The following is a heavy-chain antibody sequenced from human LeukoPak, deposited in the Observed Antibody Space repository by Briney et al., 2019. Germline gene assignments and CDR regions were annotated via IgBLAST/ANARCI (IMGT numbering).Heavy chain of an antibody. D-gene: IGHD6-13*01. V-gene: IGHV4-39*02. CDR1: GGSISRSSYY. J-gene: IGHJ4*02. Sequence: SETLSLTCSVSGGSISRSSYYWGWIRQPPGKGLEWIGSLYNTETTYYNPSLQSRVTISVDTSKNQLSLKLSSVTAADTAVYYCARDEYSSSWYYFDYWGQGTLVTVSS. CDR3: ARDEYSSSWYYFDY. CDR2: LYNTETT.